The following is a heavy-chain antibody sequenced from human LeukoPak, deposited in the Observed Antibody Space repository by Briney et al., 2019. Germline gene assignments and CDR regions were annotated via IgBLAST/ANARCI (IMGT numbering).Heavy chain of an antibody. V-gene: IGHV3-48*03. Sequence: GGSLGLSCAASGFTFSSYEMNWVRQAPGKGLEWVSYISSSGSTIYYADSVKGRFTISRDNAKNSLYLQMNSLRAEDTAVYYCAREGIAAAGGYFDYWGQGTLVTVSS. CDR3: AREGIAAAGGYFDY. CDR2: ISSSGSTI. J-gene: IGHJ4*02. CDR1: GFTFSSYE. D-gene: IGHD6-13*01.